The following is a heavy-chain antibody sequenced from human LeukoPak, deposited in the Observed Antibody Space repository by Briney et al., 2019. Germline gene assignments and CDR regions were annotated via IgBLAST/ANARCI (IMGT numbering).Heavy chain of an antibody. Sequence: SETLSLTCTVSGGSISSYYWSWLRQPAGKGLEWLGRIYTSGSTNYNPSLKSRVTMSVDTSKNQFSLKLSSVTAADTAVYYCARDLSLYTIFGVVIPRNWFDPWGQGTLVTVSS. D-gene: IGHD3-3*01. CDR2: IYTSGST. J-gene: IGHJ5*02. CDR1: GGSISSYY. V-gene: IGHV4-4*07. CDR3: ARDLSLYTIFGVVIPRNWFDP.